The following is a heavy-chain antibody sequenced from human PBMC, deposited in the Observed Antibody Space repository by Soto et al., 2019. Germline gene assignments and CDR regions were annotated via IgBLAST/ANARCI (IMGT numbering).Heavy chain of an antibody. V-gene: IGHV1-69*13. CDR2: IIPIFGTA. D-gene: IGHD1-20*01. CDR3: AREALYNWNYLYY. CDR1: GGTFSSYA. Sequence: SVKVSCKASGGTFSSYAISWVRQAPGQGLEWMGGIIPIFGTANYAQKLQGRVTITADESTSTAYMELSSLRSEDTAVYYCAREALYNWNYLYYWGQGTLVTVSS. J-gene: IGHJ4*02.